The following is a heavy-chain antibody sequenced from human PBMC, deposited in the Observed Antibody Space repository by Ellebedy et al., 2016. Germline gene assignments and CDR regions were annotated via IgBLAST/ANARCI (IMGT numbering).Heavy chain of an antibody. CDR2: IYTSGST. D-gene: IGHD4-11*01. CDR3: ATSSVSTTVYYYYYMDV. Sequence: SETLSLXXTVSGGSISSGSYYWSWIRQPAGKGLEWIGRIYTSGSTNYNPSLKSRVTMSVDTSKNQFSLKLSSVTAADTAVYYCATSSVSTTVYYYYYMDVWGKGTTVTVSS. V-gene: IGHV4-61*02. CDR1: GGSISSGSYY. J-gene: IGHJ6*03.